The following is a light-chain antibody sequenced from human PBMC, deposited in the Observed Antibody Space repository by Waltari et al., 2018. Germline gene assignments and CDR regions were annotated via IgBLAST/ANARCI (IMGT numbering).Light chain of an antibody. CDR3: SAYAGSDNLV. V-gene: IGLV2-8*01. CDR2: EVT. CDR1: SSDVGGYKY. Sequence: QSALTQPPSASGSPGQSVTISCTGTSSDVGGYKYVSWYQQHPGKAPKLMIYEVTKRPPGGPERFSGSNSGSTASLTVSGLQAEYEAHYYCSAYAGSDNLVFGGGTKVTVL. J-gene: IGLJ2*01.